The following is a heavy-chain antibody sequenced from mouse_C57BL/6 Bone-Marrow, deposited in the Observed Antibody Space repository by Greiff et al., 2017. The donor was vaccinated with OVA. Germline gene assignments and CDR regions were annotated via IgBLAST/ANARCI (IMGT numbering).Heavy chain of an antibody. CDR3: ARHAYDYDGGNDY. Sequence: EVQLQQSGGGLVKPGGSLKLSCAASGFTFSSYTMSWVRQTPEKRLEWVATISGGGGNTYYPDSVKGRFTISRDNAKNTLYLQMSSLRSEDTALYYCARHAYDYDGGNDYWGQGTTLTVSS. J-gene: IGHJ2*01. CDR1: GFTFSSYT. D-gene: IGHD2-4*01. CDR2: ISGGGGNT. V-gene: IGHV5-9*01.